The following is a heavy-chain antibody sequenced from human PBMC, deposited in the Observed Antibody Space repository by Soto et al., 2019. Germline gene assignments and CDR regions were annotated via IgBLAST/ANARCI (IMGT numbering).Heavy chain of an antibody. J-gene: IGHJ4*02. Sequence: ASVKVSCTASGYTFTSYGISWVRQAPGQGLEWMGWISAYNGNTNYAQKLQGRVTMTTDTSTSTAYMELRSLSSVTAADTAVYYCARDAPRDGYNNGFDYWGQGTLVTVSS. CDR2: ISAYNGNT. D-gene: IGHD5-12*01. CDR1: GYTFTSYG. CDR3: ARDAPRDGYNNGFDY. V-gene: IGHV1-18*04.